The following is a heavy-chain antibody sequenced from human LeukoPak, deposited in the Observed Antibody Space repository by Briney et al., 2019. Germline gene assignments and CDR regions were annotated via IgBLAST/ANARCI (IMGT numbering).Heavy chain of an antibody. V-gene: IGHV4-38-2*02. J-gene: IGHJ3*02. CDR3: ASLKNYYDSSGYLVTDAFDI. Sequence: PSETLSLTCTVSGYSISSGYYWGWIRQPPGKGLEWIGSIYHSGSTYYNPSLKSRVTISVDTPKNQFSLKLSSVTAADTAVYYCASLKNYYDSSGYLVTDAFDIWGQGTMVTVSS. D-gene: IGHD3-22*01. CDR2: IYHSGST. CDR1: GYSISSGYY.